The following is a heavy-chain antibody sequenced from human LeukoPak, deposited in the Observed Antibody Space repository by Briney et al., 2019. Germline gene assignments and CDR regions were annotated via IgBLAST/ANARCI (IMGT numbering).Heavy chain of an antibody. J-gene: IGHJ4*02. D-gene: IGHD5-24*01. V-gene: IGHV1-46*01. CDR3: ARSLTSRDGYNPVDS. CDR2: INPSGVST. CDR1: GYTFTSYY. Sequence: ASVKVSCKASGYTFTSYYMHWVRQAPGQGLEWMGIINPSGVSTSYAQKFQGRVTMTRDTSTSTVYMELSSLRAEDTAAYYCARSLTSRDGYNPVDSWGQGTLVTVSS.